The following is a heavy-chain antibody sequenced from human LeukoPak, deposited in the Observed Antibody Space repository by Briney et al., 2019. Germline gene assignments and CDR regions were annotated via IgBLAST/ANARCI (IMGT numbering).Heavy chain of an antibody. Sequence: GGSLRLSCAASGFTVSSNYMSWVRQAPGKGLEWVSVIYSGGSTYYADSVKGRFTISRDNAKNTLYLQMNSLRAEDTAVYYCARDTEYYYGAFDIWGQGTMVTVSS. CDR2: IYSGGST. V-gene: IGHV3-53*01. D-gene: IGHD3-10*01. CDR1: GFTVSSNY. CDR3: ARDTEYYYGAFDI. J-gene: IGHJ3*02.